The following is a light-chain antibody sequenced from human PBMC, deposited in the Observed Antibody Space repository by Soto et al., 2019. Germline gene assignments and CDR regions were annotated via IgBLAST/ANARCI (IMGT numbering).Light chain of an antibody. V-gene: IGKV3-20*01. Sequence: EIVLTQSPGTLSLSPGERATLSCRASQSVSSSYLAWYQQKPGQAPRLLIYGASSRATGIPDRFSGSGSGTDCTLTISRLEPEDFAVYYCQQYGSSLFSFGPGTKVDIK. CDR2: GAS. CDR1: QSVSSSY. J-gene: IGKJ3*01. CDR3: QQYGSSLFS.